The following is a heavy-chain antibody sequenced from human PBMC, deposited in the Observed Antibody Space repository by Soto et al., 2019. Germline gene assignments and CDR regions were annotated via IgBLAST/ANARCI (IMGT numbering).Heavy chain of an antibody. CDR2: ISGSGGST. D-gene: IGHD6-19*01. CDR1: GFTFSSYA. CDR3: AKDFSKTLYSSGWYYFDY. Sequence: GGSLRLSCAASGFTFSSYAMSWVRQAPGKGLEWVSAISGSGGSTYYADSVKGRFTISRDNSKNTLYLQMNSLRAEDTAVYYCAKDFSKTLYSSGWYYFDYWGQGTLVTVSS. J-gene: IGHJ4*02. V-gene: IGHV3-23*01.